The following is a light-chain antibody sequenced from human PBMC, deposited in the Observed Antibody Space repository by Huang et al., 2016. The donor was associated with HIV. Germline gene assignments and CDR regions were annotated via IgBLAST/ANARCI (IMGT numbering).Light chain of an antibody. CDR2: AAS. CDR3: KQYKSYPFT. CDR1: QGIRNL. V-gene: IGKV1-16*02. Sequence: DIQMTQSPSSLSASIGDRVTITCRASQGIRNLLAWIQQKPGKAPRYLIYAASSLRRGVPSNFSGIGSGTEFTLTINSLQPEDFATYYCKQYKSYPFTFGLGTRLEIK. J-gene: IGKJ5*01.